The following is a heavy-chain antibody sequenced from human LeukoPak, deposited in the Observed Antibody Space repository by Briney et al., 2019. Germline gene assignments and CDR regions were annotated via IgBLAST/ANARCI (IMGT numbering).Heavy chain of an antibody. CDR1: GGSISSFY. Sequence: SETLSLTCTVSGGSISSFYWSWIRQPPGKGLEWIGSIYYSGSTYYNPSLKSRVTISVDTSKNQFSLKLSSVTAADTAVYYCARDRGSSSSPGMDVWGKGTTVTVSS. V-gene: IGHV4-39*07. D-gene: IGHD6-6*01. CDR2: IYYSGST. CDR3: ARDRGSSSSPGMDV. J-gene: IGHJ6*04.